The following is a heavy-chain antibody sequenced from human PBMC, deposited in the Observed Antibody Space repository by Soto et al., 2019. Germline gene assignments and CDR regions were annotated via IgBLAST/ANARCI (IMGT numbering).Heavy chain of an antibody. CDR3: ANFLHLAAAGS. CDR1: GFTFSSYA. D-gene: IGHD6-13*01. V-gene: IGHV3-23*01. CDR2: ISGSGGST. J-gene: IGHJ5*02. Sequence: GGSQRLSCAASGFTFSSYAMSWVRQAPGKGLEWVSAISGSGGSTYYADSVKGRFTISRDNSKNTLYLQMNSLRAEDTAVYYCANFLHLAAAGSWGQGTLVTVSS.